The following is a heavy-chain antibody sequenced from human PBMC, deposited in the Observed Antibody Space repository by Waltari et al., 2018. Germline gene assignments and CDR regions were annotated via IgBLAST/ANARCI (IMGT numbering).Heavy chain of an antibody. CDR2: IYYSGST. Sequence: QVQLQESGPGLVKPSEPLSLTCTLSGGSIISPSWSWIRQPPGKGLEWIGYIYYSGSTNYNPSLKSRVTISVDTSKNQFSLKLSSVTAADTAVYYCARAPDEGNYWGQGTLVTVSS. D-gene: IGHD3-10*01. V-gene: IGHV4-59*11. J-gene: IGHJ4*02. CDR3: ARAPDEGNY. CDR1: GGSIISPS.